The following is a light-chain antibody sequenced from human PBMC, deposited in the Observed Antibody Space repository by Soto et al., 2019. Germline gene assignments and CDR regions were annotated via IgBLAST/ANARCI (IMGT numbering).Light chain of an antibody. CDR3: QQYNNWAIT. J-gene: IGKJ5*01. CDR1: QSVSNN. V-gene: IGKV3-15*01. CDR2: GAS. Sequence: EIVMTQSPATLSVSPGERATLSCRASQSVSNNLAWYQQKPGQAPRLLIYGASTRATGIPARFSGSGSGTDFTLTISSLQSEDFAVYSCQQYNNWAITFGQGTRLEIK.